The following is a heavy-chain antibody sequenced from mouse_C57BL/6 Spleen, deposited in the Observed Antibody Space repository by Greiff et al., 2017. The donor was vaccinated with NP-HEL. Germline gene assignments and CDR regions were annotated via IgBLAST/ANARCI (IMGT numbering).Heavy chain of an antibody. CDR3: ARPDSSGAMDY. V-gene: IGHV5-12*01. CDR1: GFTFSDYY. D-gene: IGHD3-2*02. Sequence: EVKVVESGGGLVQPGGSLKLSCAASGFTFSDYYMYWVRQTPEKRLEWVAYISNGGGSTYYPDTVKGRFTISRDNAKNTLYLQMSRLKSEDTAMYYCARPDSSGAMDYWGQGTSVTISS. CDR2: ISNGGGST. J-gene: IGHJ4*01.